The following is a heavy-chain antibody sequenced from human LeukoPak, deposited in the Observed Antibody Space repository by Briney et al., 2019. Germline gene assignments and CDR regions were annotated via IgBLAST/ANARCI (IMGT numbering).Heavy chain of an antibody. CDR3: ARTQHLVLRSPLDP. D-gene: IGHD6-13*01. J-gene: IGHJ5*02. V-gene: IGHV1-8*03. CDR2: MNPFSANT. Sequence: ASVKVSCKASGYTFTSYDIHWVRQATGQGLEWMGWMNPFSANTGYAQKFQGRITITRNTSISTAYMELSSLRSEDTAVYCARTQHLVLRSPLDPWGQGTLVTVSS. CDR1: GYTFTSYD.